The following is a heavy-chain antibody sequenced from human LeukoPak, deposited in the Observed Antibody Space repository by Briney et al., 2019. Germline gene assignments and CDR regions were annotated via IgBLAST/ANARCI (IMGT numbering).Heavy chain of an antibody. J-gene: IGHJ4*02. Sequence: SETLSLTCTVSGGSISSYYWSWIRQPPGKGLEWIGYIYHSGSTYYNPSLKSRVTISVDRSKNQFSLKLSSVTAADTAVYYCARANQDYYDSSGYPEPFDYWGQGTLVTVSS. D-gene: IGHD3-22*01. V-gene: IGHV4-59*12. CDR3: ARANQDYYDSSGYPEPFDY. CDR1: GGSISSYY. CDR2: IYHSGST.